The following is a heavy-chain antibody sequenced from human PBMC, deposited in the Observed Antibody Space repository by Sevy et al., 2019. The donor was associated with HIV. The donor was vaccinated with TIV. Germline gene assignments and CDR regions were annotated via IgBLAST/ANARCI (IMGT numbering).Heavy chain of an antibody. J-gene: IGHJ6*03. V-gene: IGHV3-7*03. D-gene: IGHD3-22*01. CDR3: ARDSFHYYDSSGYYLSYYYYYMDV. Sequence: GESLKISCVASGFTFSSYWMSWVRQAPGKGLEWVANIKQDGSEKYYVDSVKGRFTISRDNAKNSLYLQMNSLRAEDTAVYYCARDSFHYYDSSGYYLSYYYYYMDVWGKGTTVTVSS. CDR2: IKQDGSEK. CDR1: GFTFSSYW.